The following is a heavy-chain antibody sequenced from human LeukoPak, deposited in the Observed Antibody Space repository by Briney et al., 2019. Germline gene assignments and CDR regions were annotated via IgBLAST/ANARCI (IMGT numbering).Heavy chain of an antibody. Sequence: PSETLSLTCTVSGGSISSYYWSWIRHPPPKGLEWIGYIYYSGSTNYNPSLKSRATISVDTSKNQFSLKLSSVTAADTAVYYCARGGEGAFDIWGQGTMVTVPS. V-gene: IGHV4-59*01. CDR1: GGSISSYY. CDR3: ARGGEGAFDI. J-gene: IGHJ3*02. CDR2: IYYSGST.